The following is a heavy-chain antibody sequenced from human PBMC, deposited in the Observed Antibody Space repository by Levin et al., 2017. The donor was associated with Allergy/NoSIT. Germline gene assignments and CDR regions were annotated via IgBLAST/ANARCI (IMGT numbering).Heavy chain of an antibody. Sequence: KGLEWVANIKGDGSEQFYVDSVKGRFTISRDNPKNSLYLQMNSLRAEDTAVYYCARDQNYYGSGSYYRVAFDIWGQGTMVTVSS. D-gene: IGHD3-10*01. CDR2: IKGDGSEQ. J-gene: IGHJ3*02. V-gene: IGHV3-7*04. CDR3: ARDQNYYGSGSYYRVAFDI.